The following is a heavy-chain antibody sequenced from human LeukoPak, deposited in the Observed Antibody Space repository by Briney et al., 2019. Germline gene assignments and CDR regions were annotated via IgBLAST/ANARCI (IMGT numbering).Heavy chain of an antibody. J-gene: IGHJ6*02. V-gene: IGHV1-2*02. Sequence: ASVKVSCKASGYTFTGYYMHWVRQAPGQGLEWMGWINPNSGGTNYAQKFQGRVTMTRDTSISTAYMELSSLRSEDTAVYYCARETTIFGVVTIYCYYYGMDVWGQGTTVTVSS. CDR3: ARETTIFGVVTIYCYYYGMDV. D-gene: IGHD3-3*01. CDR1: GYTFTGYY. CDR2: INPNSGGT.